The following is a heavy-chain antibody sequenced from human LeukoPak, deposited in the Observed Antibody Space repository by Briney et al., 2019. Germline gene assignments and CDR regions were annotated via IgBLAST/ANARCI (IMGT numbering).Heavy chain of an antibody. CDR1: GGSISSYY. CDR3: ARQEAYSYGMDV. CDR2: IYYSGST. Sequence: PSETPSLTCTVSGGSISSYYWTWIRQPPGKGLECIGYIYYSGSTNYNPSLKSRVTISVDMSKNQFSLKLKSVTAADTAVYYCARQEAYSYGMDVWGQGTTVTVSS. V-gene: IGHV4-59*08. J-gene: IGHJ6*02.